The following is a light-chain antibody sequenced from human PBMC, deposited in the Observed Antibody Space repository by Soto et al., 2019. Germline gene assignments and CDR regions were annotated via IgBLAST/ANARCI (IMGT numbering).Light chain of an antibody. J-gene: IGKJ5*01. Sequence: DIEFTQSPRTLSLSPRERATLSRRDSQRVSSRYLAWYQQKPGQAHRLLIYGACSRATGIPARLSGSGSGTDFTLTISSLEPEDFGVYYCQQSSNWITFGQGTRLEIK. V-gene: IGKV3D-20*02. CDR3: QQSSNWIT. CDR1: QRVSSRY. CDR2: GAC.